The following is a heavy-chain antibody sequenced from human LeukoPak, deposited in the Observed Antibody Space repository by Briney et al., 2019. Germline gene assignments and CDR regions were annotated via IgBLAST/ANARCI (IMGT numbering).Heavy chain of an antibody. CDR2: ISFSVNTK. Sequence: GGSLRLSCAASGFTFSDYSMNWVRQAPGKGLEWVSYISFSVNTKYYGDSVKGRFTISRDNAKNSLYLHMDSLRAEDTAVYYWAEGAYSSGWAYFDHWGQGTLVTVSS. CDR3: AEGAYSSGWAYFDH. CDR1: GFTFSDYS. V-gene: IGHV3-48*04. J-gene: IGHJ4*02. D-gene: IGHD6-19*01.